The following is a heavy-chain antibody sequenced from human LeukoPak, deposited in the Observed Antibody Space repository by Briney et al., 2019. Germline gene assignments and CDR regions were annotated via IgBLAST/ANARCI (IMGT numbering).Heavy chain of an antibody. CDR2: ISTYNGNT. V-gene: IGHV1-18*01. CDR1: GYTFNNYG. D-gene: IGHD3-10*01. CDR3: ATYGSGSYRFDY. J-gene: IGHJ4*02. Sequence: GASVKVSCKASGYTFNNYGITWVRQAPGQGLEWMGWISTYNGNTNYAQKLQGRVTMTTDTSTSTAYMELRSLRSDDTAVYYCATYGSGSYRFDYWGQGTLVTVSS.